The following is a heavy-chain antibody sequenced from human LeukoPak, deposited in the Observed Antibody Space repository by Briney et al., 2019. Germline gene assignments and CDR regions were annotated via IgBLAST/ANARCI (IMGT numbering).Heavy chain of an antibody. V-gene: IGHV3-21*01. D-gene: IGHD2-2*01. Sequence: PGGSLRLSCAASGFIFSKSAMSWVRQAPGKGLEWVSSISSSSSYIYYTDSVKGRFTISRDNAKNSLYLQMNSPRAEDTAVYYCARDSSTIIDYWGQGTLVTVSS. J-gene: IGHJ4*02. CDR1: GFIFSKSA. CDR3: ARDSSTIIDY. CDR2: ISSSSSYI.